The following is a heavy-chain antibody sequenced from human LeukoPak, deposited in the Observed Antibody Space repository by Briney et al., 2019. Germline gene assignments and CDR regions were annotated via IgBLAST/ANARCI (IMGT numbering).Heavy chain of an antibody. J-gene: IGHJ5*02. V-gene: IGHV4-4*07. D-gene: IGHD6-13*01. CDR3: ARGHYSSTSGGYNWFDP. CDR1: GGSISSYY. Sequence: PSETLSLTCTVSGGSISSYYCTWIRQPAGKGLEWIGRIYTSGSTNYNPSLKSRVTMSVDTSKNQFSLKLSSVTAADTAVYYCARGHYSSTSGGYNWFDPWGKGTLVTVSS. CDR2: IYTSGST.